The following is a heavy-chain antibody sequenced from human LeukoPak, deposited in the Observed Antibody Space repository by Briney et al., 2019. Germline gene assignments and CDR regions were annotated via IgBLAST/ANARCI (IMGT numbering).Heavy chain of an antibody. D-gene: IGHD6-13*01. CDR1: GGTFSSYA. J-gene: IGHJ4*02. V-gene: IGHV1-18*01. Sequence: ASVKVSCKASGGTFSSYAIIWVRQAPGQGLEWMGWISAYNGNTNYAQKLQGRVTMTTDTSTSTAYMELRSLRSDDTAVYYCARNWRIAAAGNFDYWGQGTLVTVSS. CDR3: ARNWRIAAAGNFDY. CDR2: ISAYNGNT.